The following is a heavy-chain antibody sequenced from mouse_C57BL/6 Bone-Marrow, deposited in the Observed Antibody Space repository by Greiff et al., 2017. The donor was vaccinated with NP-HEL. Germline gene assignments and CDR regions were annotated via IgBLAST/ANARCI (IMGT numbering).Heavy chain of an antibody. V-gene: IGHV5-6*02. CDR2: ISSGGSYT. Sequence: EVKLVESGGDLVKPGGSLKLSCAASGFTFSSYGMSWVRQTPDKRLEWVATISSGGSYTYYPDSVKGRFTISRDNAKNTLYLQMSSLKSEDTAMYYCARPLHYYGSSPYYAMDYWGQGTSVTVSS. J-gene: IGHJ4*01. D-gene: IGHD1-1*01. CDR3: ARPLHYYGSSPYYAMDY. CDR1: GFTFSSYG.